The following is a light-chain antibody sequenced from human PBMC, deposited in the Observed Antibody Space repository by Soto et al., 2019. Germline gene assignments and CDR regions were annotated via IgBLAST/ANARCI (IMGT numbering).Light chain of an antibody. Sequence: QSVLTQPAFVSGSPGQSITISCTGTSSDVGAYDYVSWYQQHPDKAPKLMIYEVSNRPSGVSNRFSGSKSVNTATLTISGLQADDEADYYCSSYTSSSTRVFGTGIKVTVL. CDR3: SSYTSSSTRV. CDR2: EVS. CDR1: SSDVGAYDY. V-gene: IGLV2-14*03. J-gene: IGLJ1*01.